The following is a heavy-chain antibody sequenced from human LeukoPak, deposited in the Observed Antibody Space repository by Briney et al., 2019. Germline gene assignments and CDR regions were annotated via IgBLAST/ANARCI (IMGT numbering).Heavy chain of an antibody. CDR2: MNPNSGNT. J-gene: IGHJ6*03. CDR1: GYTFTSYD. CDR3: ARGVYTVTYYYYYYMDV. Sequence: ASVKVSCKASGYTFTSYDINWVRQATGQGLEWMGWMNPNSGNTGYAQRFQGRVTMTRNTSISTAYMELSSLRSEDTAVYYRARGVYTVTYYYYYYMDVWGKGTTVTVSS. V-gene: IGHV1-8*01. D-gene: IGHD4-11*01.